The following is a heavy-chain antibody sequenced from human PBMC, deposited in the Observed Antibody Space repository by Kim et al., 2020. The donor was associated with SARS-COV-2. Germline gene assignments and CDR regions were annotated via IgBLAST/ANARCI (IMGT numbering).Heavy chain of an antibody. Sequence: SLRSRVTISVDTSKNQFSLKLSSVTAADTAVYYCARGVAASWGPDYGMDVWGQGTTVTVSS. V-gene: IGHV4-31*02. CDR3: ARGVAASWGPDYGMDV. D-gene: IGHD6-13*01. J-gene: IGHJ6*02.